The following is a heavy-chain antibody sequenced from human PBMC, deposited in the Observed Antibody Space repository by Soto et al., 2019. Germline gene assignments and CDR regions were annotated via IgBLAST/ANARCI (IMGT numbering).Heavy chain of an antibody. Sequence: VQLVQSGAEVKKPGSSVKVSCKASGGTFSNYPFIWVRQAPGQGLDWMGGIIPIFGTTDYGQRFQGRVTITADESTNTAYIELSSLRSDDTVVYYCARGLYCGGGCYSHFDYWGQGTLVTVSS. D-gene: IGHD2-21*02. CDR1: GGTFSNYP. CDR3: ARGLYCGGGCYSHFDY. V-gene: IGHV1-69*01. CDR2: IIPIFGTT. J-gene: IGHJ4*02.